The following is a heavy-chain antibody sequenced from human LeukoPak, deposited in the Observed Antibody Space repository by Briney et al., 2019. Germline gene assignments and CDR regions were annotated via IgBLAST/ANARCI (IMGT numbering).Heavy chain of an antibody. D-gene: IGHD2-2*01. CDR1: GDSISSDDYY. V-gene: IGHV4-30-4*01. CDR3: ARVSDCSSTTRLFDY. J-gene: IGHJ4*02. CDR2: IYYSGST. Sequence: SQTLSLTCTVSGDSISSDDYYWSWIRQPPGKGLEWIGYIYYSGSTYYNPSLKSRVTISVDTSKNQFSLKLSSVTAADTAVYYCARVSDCSSTTRLFDYWGQGTLVTVSS.